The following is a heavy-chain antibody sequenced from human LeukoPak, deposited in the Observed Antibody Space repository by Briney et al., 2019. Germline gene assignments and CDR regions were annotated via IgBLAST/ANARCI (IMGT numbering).Heavy chain of an antibody. D-gene: IGHD3-10*01. CDR2: ISGSTNTI. CDR1: GFTFSDYS. V-gene: IGHV3-48*01. Sequence: GGSLRLSCAASGFTFSDYSMNWVRQAPGKGLEWVSYISGSTNTIYYADSVNGRFTISRDNAKNSLYLQMNSLRAEDTAVYFCARDQRGAMARGIKDAFDLWGPGTMVTVSS. J-gene: IGHJ3*01. CDR3: ARDQRGAMARGIKDAFDL.